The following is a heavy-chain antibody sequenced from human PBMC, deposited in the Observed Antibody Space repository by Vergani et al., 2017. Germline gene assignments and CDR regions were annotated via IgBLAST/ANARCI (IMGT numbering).Heavy chain of an antibody. D-gene: IGHD3-10*01. CDR2: VYTSGRT. CDR3: ARQLSYSYGSVSDGYNPYSYDGMDV. CDR1: GGSINTGAYY. Sequence: QVQLQESGPRLVRPSQTLSLTCTVSGGSINTGAYYWSWIRQPAGKGLEWIGRVYTSGRTNYNPSLKSRVTILVDRSKSQLSLKLTSVTACDTAVYFCARQLSYSYGSVSDGYNPYSYDGMDVWVPGTTVTVSS. V-gene: IGHV4-61*02. J-gene: IGHJ6*02.